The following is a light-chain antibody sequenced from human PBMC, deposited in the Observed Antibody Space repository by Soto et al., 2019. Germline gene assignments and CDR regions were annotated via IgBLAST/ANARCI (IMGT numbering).Light chain of an antibody. CDR1: QRISRN. CDR3: QQYNNRPPWT. V-gene: IGKV3-15*01. J-gene: IGKJ1*01. CDR2: DAS. Sequence: EIVMTQSPATLSVSPGESATLSCRASQRISRNLAWYQQKPGQAPRLLIFDASTRATAITARFSGSGSETEFTLPIISMQSEDSAVYYCQQYNNRPPWTFGQGTKVDIK.